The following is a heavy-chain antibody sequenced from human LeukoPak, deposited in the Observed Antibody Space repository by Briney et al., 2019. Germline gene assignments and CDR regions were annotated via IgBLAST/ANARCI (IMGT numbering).Heavy chain of an antibody. CDR2: IYYSGST. V-gene: IGHV4-59*01. CDR3: ARSLPAAMVDLFDY. CDR1: GGSISSYY. Sequence: SETLSLTCTVSGGSISSYYWSWIRQPPGKGLECIGYIYYSGSTYYNPSLKSRVTISVDTSKNQFSLKLSSVTAADTAVYYCARSLPAAMVDLFDYWGQGTLVTVSS. J-gene: IGHJ4*02. D-gene: IGHD2-2*01.